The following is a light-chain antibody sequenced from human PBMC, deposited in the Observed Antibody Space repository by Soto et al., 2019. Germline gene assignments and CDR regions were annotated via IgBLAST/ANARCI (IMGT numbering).Light chain of an antibody. Sequence: DIQMTQSPSTLSASVGDRVTITCRASQSINNWLAWYQQRPGKAPKLLIYKASTLESGVPSRFSGGGSGTEFTLTINSLQPDDFATYYCQQYNTYSPWAFGQGTKVEIK. CDR1: QSINNW. CDR3: QQYNTYSPWA. V-gene: IGKV1-5*03. CDR2: KAS. J-gene: IGKJ1*01.